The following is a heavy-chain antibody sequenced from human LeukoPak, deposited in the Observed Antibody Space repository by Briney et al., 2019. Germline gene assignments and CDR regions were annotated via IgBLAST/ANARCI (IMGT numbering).Heavy chain of an antibody. CDR3: ATQLTYCDFWSGYYTNDY. J-gene: IGHJ4*02. D-gene: IGHD3-3*01. Sequence: PSETLSLTCTVSGGSISSSSYYWGWIRQPPGKGLEWIGSIYYSGSTYYNPSLKSRVTISVDTSKNQFSLKLSSVTAADTAVYYCATQLTYCDFWSGYYTNDYWGQGTLVTVSS. CDR2: IYYSGST. CDR1: GGSISSSSYY. V-gene: IGHV4-39*01.